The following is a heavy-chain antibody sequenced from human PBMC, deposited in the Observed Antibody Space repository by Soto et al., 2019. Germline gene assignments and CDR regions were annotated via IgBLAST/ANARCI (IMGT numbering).Heavy chain of an antibody. CDR3: ARRTYSGSSYYFDY. Sequence: PSETLSLTCAVSGGSISSGGYSWSWIRQPPGKGLEWIGYIYHSGSTYYNPSLKSRVTISVDRSKNQFSLKLSSVTAADTAVYNCARRTYSGSSYYFDYWGQGTQVTVSS. V-gene: IGHV4-30-2*01. D-gene: IGHD5-12*01. CDR1: GGSISSGGYS. CDR2: IYHSGST. J-gene: IGHJ4*02.